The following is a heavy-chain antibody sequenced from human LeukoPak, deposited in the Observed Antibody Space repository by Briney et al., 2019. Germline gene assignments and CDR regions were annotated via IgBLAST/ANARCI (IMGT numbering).Heavy chain of an antibody. J-gene: IGHJ4*02. CDR3: ARVKSGSYDY. CDR1: GGSFSGYY. Sequence: PSETLSLTCAVYGGSFSGYYWSWIRQPPGKGLEWIGEINHSGSTNYNPSLKSRVTISVDTSKNQFSLKLSSVTAADTAVYYCARVKSGSYDYWGQGTLVTVSS. D-gene: IGHD1-26*01. CDR2: INHSGST. V-gene: IGHV4-34*01.